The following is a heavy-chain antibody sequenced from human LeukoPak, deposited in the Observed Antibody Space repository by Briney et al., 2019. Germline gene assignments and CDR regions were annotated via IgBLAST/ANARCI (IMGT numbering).Heavy chain of an antibody. V-gene: IGHV1-18*01. CDR2: ISAYNGNT. Sequence: ASVKVSCKASGYTFTSYGISWVRQAPGQGLEWMGWISAYNGNTNYAQKLQGRVTMTTDTSTSTAYMELRSPRSDDTAVYYCARSRAVAGTSYFDYWGQGTLVTVSS. D-gene: IGHD6-19*01. CDR3: ARSRAVAGTSYFDY. CDR1: GYTFTSYG. J-gene: IGHJ4*02.